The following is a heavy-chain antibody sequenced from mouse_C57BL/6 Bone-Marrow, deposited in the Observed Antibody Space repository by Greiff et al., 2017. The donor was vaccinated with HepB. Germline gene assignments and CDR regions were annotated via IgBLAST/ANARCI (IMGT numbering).Heavy chain of an antibody. CDR1: GFTFSSYG. J-gene: IGHJ2*01. Sequence: EVKLMESGGDLVKPGGSLKLSCAASGFTFSSYGMSWVRQTPDKRLEWVATISSGGSYTYYPDSVKGRFTISRDNAKNTLYLQMSSLKSEDTAMYYCARLTTVRDYFDYWGQGTTLTVSS. CDR3: ARLTTVRDYFDY. V-gene: IGHV5-6*01. D-gene: IGHD1-1*01. CDR2: ISSGGSYT.